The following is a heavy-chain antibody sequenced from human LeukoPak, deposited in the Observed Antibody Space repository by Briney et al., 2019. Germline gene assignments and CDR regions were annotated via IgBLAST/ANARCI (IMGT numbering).Heavy chain of an antibody. CDR3: AKELSSARGYGMDV. D-gene: IGHD3-22*01. CDR1: GLTFSSYG. CDR2: ISYDGSKN. V-gene: IGHV3-30*18. J-gene: IGHJ6*02. Sequence: VGSLRLSCAASGLTFSSYGMQWVRPAQGKGLEWVAVISYDGSKNYYGDSVKGRFTISRDNSKNTLYLQMNSLRAEDTAVYYWAKELSSARGYGMDVWGQGTTVTVSS.